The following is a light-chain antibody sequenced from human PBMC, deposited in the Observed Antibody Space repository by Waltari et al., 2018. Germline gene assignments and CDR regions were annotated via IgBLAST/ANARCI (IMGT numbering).Light chain of an antibody. Sequence: DIQMTKSPSSLSASVGDRVTITCRASQGISNYLAWYQQKPGKVPQLLIYAASTLHSGVPSRFSGSGSGTDFTLTIRSLQPEDVATYYCQKYNGAPWTFGQGTKVDIK. CDR1: QGISNY. J-gene: IGKJ1*01. CDR3: QKYNGAPWT. V-gene: IGKV1-27*01. CDR2: AAS.